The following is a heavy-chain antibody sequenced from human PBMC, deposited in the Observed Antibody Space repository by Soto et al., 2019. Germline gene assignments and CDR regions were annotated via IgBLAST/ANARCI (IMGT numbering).Heavy chain of an antibody. CDR1: GYTFNRYV. CDR2: IYTANGNT. CDR3: ARTMYYYGSGSNYDKRFDY. Sequence: VKVSCKASGYTFNRYVMHWVRQAPGQSLEWMGWIYTANGNTRYSQKFQGRVTITRDTSASTAYMELSSLTSEDTAVYYCARTMYYYGSGSNYDKRFDYWGQGTLVTVSS. D-gene: IGHD3-10*01. J-gene: IGHJ4*02. V-gene: IGHV1-3*04.